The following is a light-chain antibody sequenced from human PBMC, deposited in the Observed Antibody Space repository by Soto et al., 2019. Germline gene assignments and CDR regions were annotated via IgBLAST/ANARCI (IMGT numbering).Light chain of an antibody. CDR2: GAS. CDR1: QSVSSSY. CDR3: QQYGSSPLT. Sequence: EIVLTQSPGTLSLSPGERATLSCRASQSVSSSYLAWYQQKPGQAPRLLIYGASSRATGIPDRISGSGSGTDFSLTISRLEPEDFAEYYCQQYGSSPLTFGGGTKVEIK. V-gene: IGKV3-20*01. J-gene: IGKJ4*01.